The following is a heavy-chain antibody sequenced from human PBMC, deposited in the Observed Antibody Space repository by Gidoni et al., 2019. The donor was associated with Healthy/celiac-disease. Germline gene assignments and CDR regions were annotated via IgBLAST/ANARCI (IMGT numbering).Heavy chain of an antibody. V-gene: IGHV3-9*01. CDR3: AKEEVVVVAAGGIGYYFDY. Sequence: EVQLVESGGGLVQPGRSLRLSCEASGFTFDDYAMHWVRQDPGKGLEWVSGISWNSGSIGYADSVKGRFTIARDNAKNSLYLQMNSLRAEDTALYYCAKEEVVVVAAGGIGYYFDYWGQGTLVTVSS. J-gene: IGHJ4*02. CDR2: ISWNSGSI. CDR1: GFTFDDYA. D-gene: IGHD2-15*01.